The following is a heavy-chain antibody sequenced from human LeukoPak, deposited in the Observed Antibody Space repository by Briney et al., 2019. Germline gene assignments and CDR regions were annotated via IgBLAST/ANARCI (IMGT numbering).Heavy chain of an antibody. V-gene: IGHV1-2*02. CDR1: GYTFTGYY. J-gene: IGHJ5*02. Sequence: VASVKVSCKASGYTFTGYYMHWVRQAPGQGLEWMGWINPNSGGTNYAQKFQGRVTMTRDTSISTAYMELSRLRSDDTAVYYCARSLYPYSSSGGGNWSDPWGQGTLVTVSS. CDR2: INPNSGGT. D-gene: IGHD6-13*01. CDR3: ARSLYPYSSSGGGNWSDP.